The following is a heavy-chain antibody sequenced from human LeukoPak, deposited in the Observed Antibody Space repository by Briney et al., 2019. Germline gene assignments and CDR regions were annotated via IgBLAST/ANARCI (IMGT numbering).Heavy chain of an antibody. CDR2: ISSSYTI. J-gene: IGHJ4*02. V-gene: IGHV3-11*01. Sequence: GGSLRLSCAASGFTFSDYYMSWIRQAPGKGLEWVSYISSSYTIYYADSVKGRFTISRDNAKNSLYLQMNSLRAEDTAIYYCATYRQVLLPFESWGQGTLVTVSS. CDR1: GFTFSDYY. CDR3: ATYRQVLLPFES. D-gene: IGHD2-8*02.